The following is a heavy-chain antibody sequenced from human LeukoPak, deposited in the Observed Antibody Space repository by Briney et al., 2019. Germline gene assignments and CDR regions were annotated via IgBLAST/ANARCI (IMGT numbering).Heavy chain of an antibody. V-gene: IGHV1-2*02. CDR2: VNPNSGGT. Sequence: ASVKVSCKASGYTFTGYYMHWVRQAPGQGLEWMGWVNPNSGGTDYAQKLQGRVTMTRDTSISTAYMELKLLGSDDTAVYYCARGGYCSGTNCFVLAAEFYYWGQGTLVTVSS. J-gene: IGHJ4*02. D-gene: IGHD2-2*01. CDR3: ARGGYCSGTNCFVLAAEFYY. CDR1: GYTFTGYY.